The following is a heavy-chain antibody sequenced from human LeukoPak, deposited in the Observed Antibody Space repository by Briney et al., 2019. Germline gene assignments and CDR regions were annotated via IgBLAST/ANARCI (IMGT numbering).Heavy chain of an antibody. CDR2: INHSGST. Sequence: SETLSLTCAVYGGSFSGYYWSWIRQPPGKGLEWIGEINHSGSTNYNPSLKSRVTISVDTSKNQFSLKLSSVTAADTAVYYCARDSRGGYSSGWYRIDYWGQGTLVTVSS. V-gene: IGHV4-34*01. CDR1: GGSFSGYY. CDR3: ARDSRGGYSSGWYRIDY. D-gene: IGHD6-19*01. J-gene: IGHJ4*02.